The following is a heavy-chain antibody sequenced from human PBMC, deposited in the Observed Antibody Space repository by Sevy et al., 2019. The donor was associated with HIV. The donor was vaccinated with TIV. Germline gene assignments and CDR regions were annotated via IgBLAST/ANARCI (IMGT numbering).Heavy chain of an antibody. CDR2: INGDGSSI. CDR1: GFSFSNNW. CDR3: AGSNWYAAFDI. D-gene: IGHD6-13*01. J-gene: IGHJ3*02. Sequence: GGSLRLSCATSGFSFSNNWMHWVRQAPGKGLVWVSRINGDGSSISYADPVNGRFTISRDNAKNTLYLQMNSLRVEDTAVYYCAGSNWYAAFDIWGPRTMVTVSS. V-gene: IGHV3-74*01.